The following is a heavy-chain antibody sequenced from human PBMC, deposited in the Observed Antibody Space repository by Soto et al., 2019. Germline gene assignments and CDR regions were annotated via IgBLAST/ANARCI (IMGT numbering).Heavy chain of an antibody. CDR2: ISAYNGNT. CDR1: GYTFTIYG. J-gene: IGHJ6*02. V-gene: IGHV1-18*01. CDR3: ARGGRYCGSASCQISYYGMDV. Sequence: QVQLVQSGAEVKKPGASVKVSCKASGYTFTIYGITWVRQAPGQGLEWVGWISAYNGNTNYAQKLQGRVTMTTDTSTSTAYMELRSLRSADTAVYYCARGGRYCGSASCQISYYGMDVWGQGTTVTVSS. D-gene: IGHD2-2*01.